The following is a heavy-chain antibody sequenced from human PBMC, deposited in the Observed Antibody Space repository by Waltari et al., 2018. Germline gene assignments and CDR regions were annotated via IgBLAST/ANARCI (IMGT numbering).Heavy chain of an antibody. CDR2: IYTSGST. CDR3: ARDDSSSWFGGMDV. V-gene: IGHV4-4*08. D-gene: IGHD6-13*01. Sequence: VQLLESGGGLVQPGGSLRLSCAASGFTFSSYAMSWVRQAPGKGLEWIGRIYTSGSTNYNPSLKNRVTISVDTSKNQFSLKLSSVTAADTAVYYCARDDSSSWFGGMDVWGQGTTVTVSS. CDR1: GFTFSSYA. J-gene: IGHJ6*02.